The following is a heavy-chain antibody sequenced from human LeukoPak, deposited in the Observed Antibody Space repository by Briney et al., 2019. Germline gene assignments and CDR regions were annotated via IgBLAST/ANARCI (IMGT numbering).Heavy chain of an antibody. CDR1: GGSFIGYY. Sequence: SETLSLTCAVSGGSFIGYYWSWIRQPPGKGLEWIGEINHSGSTNYNPSLKSRVTISVDTSKNQFSLKLSSVTAADTAVYYCARGADMAGSGDFDYWGQGTLVTVSS. CDR2: INHSGST. CDR3: ARGADMAGSGDFDY. D-gene: IGHD5-24*01. V-gene: IGHV4-34*01. J-gene: IGHJ4*02.